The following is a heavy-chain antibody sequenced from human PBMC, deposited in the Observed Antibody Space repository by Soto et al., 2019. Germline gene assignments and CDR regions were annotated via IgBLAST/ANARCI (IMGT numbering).Heavy chain of an antibody. CDR3: ARRVSGWYP. V-gene: IGHV4-39*01. Sequence: SETLSLTCTVSGGSITSSSSYWGWIRQPPGKGLEWIGNIYYSGSAYYNPSLRSRVTISVDTSKNQFFLKLSSVSAADTAVYYCARRVSGWYPWGQGTLVAVSS. CDR1: GGSITSSSSY. J-gene: IGHJ5*02. D-gene: IGHD6-19*01. CDR2: IYYSGSA.